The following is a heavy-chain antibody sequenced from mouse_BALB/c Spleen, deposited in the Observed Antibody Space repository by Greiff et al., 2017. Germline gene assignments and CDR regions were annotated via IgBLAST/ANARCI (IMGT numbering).Heavy chain of an antibody. J-gene: IGHJ2*01. Sequence: VQLQQSGAELMKPGASVKISCKATGYTFSSYWIEWVKQRPGHGLEWIGEILPGSGSTNYNEKFKGKATFTADTSSNTAYMQLSSLTSEDSAVYYCARRGKSIYDGYYFDYWGQGTTLTVSS. CDR3: ARRGKSIYDGYYFDY. D-gene: IGHD2-3*01. V-gene: IGHV1-9*01. CDR1: GYTFSSYW. CDR2: ILPGSGST.